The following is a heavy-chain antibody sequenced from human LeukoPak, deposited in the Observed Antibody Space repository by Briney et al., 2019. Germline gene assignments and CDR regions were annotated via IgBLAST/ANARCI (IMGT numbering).Heavy chain of an antibody. Sequence: SQTRSLTCTVSGDSLSSFYGGCIRHPPREGLEWNGYIHYSGSTNFNTSLKSRVTISVDTSKNQFSLKLSSVTAADTAVYYCERDNGDYPYYFHYWGQGTLVTV. V-gene: IGHV4-59*01. CDR2: IHYSGST. CDR3: ERDNGDYPYYFHY. CDR1: GDSLSSFY. D-gene: IGHD4-17*01. J-gene: IGHJ4*02.